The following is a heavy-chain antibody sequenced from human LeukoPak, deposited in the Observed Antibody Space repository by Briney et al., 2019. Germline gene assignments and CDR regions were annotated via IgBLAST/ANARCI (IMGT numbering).Heavy chain of an antibody. CDR2: ISAYNGNT. D-gene: IGHD5-18*01. J-gene: IGHJ6*02. CDR1: GYTFTSYG. Sequence: ASVKVSCKASGYTFTSYGISWVRQAPGQGLEWMGWISAYNGNTNYAQKLQGRVTMTTDTSTSTAYMELRSLRSDDTAVYYCXXXPGYLDYYYYGMDVWGQGTTVTVSS. V-gene: IGHV1-18*01. CDR3: XXXPGYLDYYYYGMDV.